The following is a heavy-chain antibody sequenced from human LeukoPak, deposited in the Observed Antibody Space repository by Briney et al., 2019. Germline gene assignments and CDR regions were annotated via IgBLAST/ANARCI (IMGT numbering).Heavy chain of an antibody. D-gene: IGHD6-19*01. V-gene: IGHV4-4*02. J-gene: IGHJ4*02. CDR3: ARVPRKGIAVAGTVDY. Sequence: SETLSLTCAVSGGSISSSNWWSGVGQPPGKGPEWIGEIYHSGSTNYNPSLKSRVTISVDKSKNQFSLKLSSVTAADTAVYYCARVPRKGIAVAGTVDYWGQGTLVTVSS. CDR1: GGSISSSNW. CDR2: IYHSGST.